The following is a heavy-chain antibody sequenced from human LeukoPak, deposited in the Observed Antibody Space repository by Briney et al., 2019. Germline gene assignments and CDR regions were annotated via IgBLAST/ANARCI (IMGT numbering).Heavy chain of an antibody. CDR2: IKQDGSEK. D-gene: IGHD3-22*01. Sequence: PGGSLRLSCAASGFTFSTYWMSWVRQAPGKGLEWVANIKQDGSEKYYVDSVKGRFTISRDNAKNSLYLQMNSLRAEDTAVYYCAKGYRTYGYYYDSSGYFDYWGQGTLVTVSS. CDR3: AKGYRTYGYYYDSSGYFDY. J-gene: IGHJ4*02. CDR1: GFTFSTYW. V-gene: IGHV3-7*03.